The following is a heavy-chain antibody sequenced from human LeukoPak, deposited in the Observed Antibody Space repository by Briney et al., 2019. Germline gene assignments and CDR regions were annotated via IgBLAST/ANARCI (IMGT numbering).Heavy chain of an antibody. V-gene: IGHV3-66*01. Sequence: GGSLRLSCAASGFTVSSNYMSWVRQAPGKGLEWGSVIYSGGSTYYADSVKGRFTISRDNAKNSLYLQMNSLRAEDTAVYYCARVGVRGVIFKGAFDIWGQGTMVTVSS. D-gene: IGHD3-10*01. CDR1: GFTVSSNY. CDR3: ARVGVRGVIFKGAFDI. CDR2: IYSGGST. J-gene: IGHJ3*02.